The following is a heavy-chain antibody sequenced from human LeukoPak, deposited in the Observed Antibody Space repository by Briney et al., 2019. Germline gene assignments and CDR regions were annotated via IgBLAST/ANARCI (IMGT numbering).Heavy chain of an antibody. CDR3: ASGSYYDSSGYYSGAFDI. J-gene: IGHJ3*02. V-gene: IGHV4-59*01. CDR2: IYYSGST. Sequence: SETLSLTCSVSGGSISSYYWSWIRQPPGKGLEWIGYIYYSGSTNYNPSLKSRVTISVDTSKNQFSLKLSSVTAADTAVYYRASGSYYDSSGYYSGAFDIWGQGTMVTVSS. CDR1: GGSISSYY. D-gene: IGHD3-22*01.